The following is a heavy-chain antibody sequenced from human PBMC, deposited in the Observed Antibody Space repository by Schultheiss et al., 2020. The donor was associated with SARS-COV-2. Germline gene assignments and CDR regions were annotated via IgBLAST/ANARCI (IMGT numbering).Heavy chain of an antibody. CDR3: ASTPGIAALGGWFDP. V-gene: IGHV4-34*01. D-gene: IGHD6-13*01. Sequence: SETLSLTCAVYGGSISSYYWSWIRQPPGKGLEWIGEINHSGSTNYNPSLKSRVTISVDTSKNQFSLKLSSVTAADTAVYYCASTPGIAALGGWFDPWGQGTLVTVSS. J-gene: IGHJ5*02. CDR1: GGSISSYY. CDR2: INHSGST.